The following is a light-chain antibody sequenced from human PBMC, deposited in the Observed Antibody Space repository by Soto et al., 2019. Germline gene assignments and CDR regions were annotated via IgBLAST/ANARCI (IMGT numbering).Light chain of an antibody. J-gene: IGKJ1*01. V-gene: IGKV3-20*01. CDR3: QQYGSSAWT. CDR1: QSVSSSY. Sequence: EIVLTQSPGTLSLSPGERATLSCRASQSVSSSYLAWYQQTPGQAPRLLIYGASSRATGIPDRFSGSGSGTDFTLTISRLVAEDFAVYYCQQYGSSAWTFGQGTKVEIK. CDR2: GAS.